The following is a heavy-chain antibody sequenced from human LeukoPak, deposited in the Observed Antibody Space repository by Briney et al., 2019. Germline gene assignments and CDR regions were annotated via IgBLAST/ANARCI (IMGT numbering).Heavy chain of an antibody. CDR1: GQTFTDYY. CDR3: ATVGGGFCGNSTCPRHAFHI. D-gene: IGHD4-23*01. CDR2: IDPEDNEK. J-gene: IGHJ3*02. Sequence: ASVKVSCKISGQTFTDYYIHWVQQAPGRGLEWMGLIDPEDNEKTYAERFEDRLTITADTSLDTAYVELSSLRSEDTAMYYCATVGGGFCGNSTCPRHAFHIWGQGTMVTVSS. V-gene: IGHV1-69-2*01.